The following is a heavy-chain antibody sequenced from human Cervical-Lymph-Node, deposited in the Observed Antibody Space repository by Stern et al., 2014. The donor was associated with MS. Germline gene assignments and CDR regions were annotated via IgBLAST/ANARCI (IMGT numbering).Heavy chain of an antibody. D-gene: IGHD2/OR15-2a*01. J-gene: IGHJ6*02. Sequence: QVQLQQWGAGLLKPSETLSLTCAVYGGSFSGYYCTWIRQPPGKGLQWIGEVNHSGSTNYNPSLKSRVIISVDTSKNQFYLRLSSVTAADTAVYYCARSNIPLYYYGMDVWGRGTTVTVSS. CDR2: VNHSGST. CDR3: ARSNIPLYYYGMDV. CDR1: GGSFSGYY. V-gene: IGHV4-34*01.